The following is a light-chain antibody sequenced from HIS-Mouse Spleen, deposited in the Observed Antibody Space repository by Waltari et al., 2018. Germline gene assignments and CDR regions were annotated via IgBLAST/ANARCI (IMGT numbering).Light chain of an antibody. CDR1: QSVSSN. Sequence: EIVMTQSPATLSVSPGERATLSCRASQSVSSNLAWYQQTPGQAPRLLIYGASTRATGIPARFSGSGSGTEFTLTISSMQSEDVAVYYCQQYNNWPPVTFGQGTRLEIK. CDR3: QQYNNWPPVT. J-gene: IGKJ5*01. V-gene: IGKV3-15*01. CDR2: GAS.